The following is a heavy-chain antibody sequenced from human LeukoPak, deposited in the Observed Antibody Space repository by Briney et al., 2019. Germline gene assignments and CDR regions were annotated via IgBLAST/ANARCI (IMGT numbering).Heavy chain of an antibody. CDR3: ARIGGVFHH. D-gene: IGHD3-10*01. J-gene: IGHJ1*01. CDR2: IGYSGTT. Sequence: SETLSLTCAVSGASVSSDGFWWNWVRQPPGKGLEWIGQIGYSGTTNYKPSLKSRLTISTDASNNHFSLRLTSVTPADTAVYYGARIGGVFHHWGQGTLVTVSS. V-gene: IGHV4-61*03. CDR1: GASVSSDGFW.